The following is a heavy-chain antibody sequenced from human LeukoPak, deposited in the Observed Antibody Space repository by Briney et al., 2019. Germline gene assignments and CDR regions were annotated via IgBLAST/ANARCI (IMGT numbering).Heavy chain of an antibody. CDR1: GYSISSGYY. V-gene: IGHV4-38-2*02. J-gene: IGHJ4*02. D-gene: IGHD5-18*01. CDR2: IHHSGSL. Sequence: SETLSLTCSVSGYSISSGYYWGWVRQPPGKGLEWIGSIHHSGSLHYNPSLKSRVTMSLDTSKNQFSLKLRSVTAADTAVYYCARAISGYSYGLTYYFDYWGQGTLVTVSS. CDR3: ARAISGYSYGLTYYFDY.